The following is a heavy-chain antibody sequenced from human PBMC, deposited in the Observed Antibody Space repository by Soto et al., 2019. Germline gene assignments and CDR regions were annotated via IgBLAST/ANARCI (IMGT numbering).Heavy chain of an antibody. J-gene: IGHJ4*02. CDR1: GFTFSSYA. CDR3: ARGWSSDSMMG. Sequence: QVQLVESGGGVVQPGRSLRLSCAASGFTFSSYAVHWVRQAPGKGLEWVAVISYDGSNKYYADSVKGRFTISRDNSKNTLYLQMNSLRAEDTAVYYCARGWSSDSMMGWGQGTLVTVSS. CDR2: ISYDGSNK. V-gene: IGHV3-30-3*01. D-gene: IGHD3-22*01.